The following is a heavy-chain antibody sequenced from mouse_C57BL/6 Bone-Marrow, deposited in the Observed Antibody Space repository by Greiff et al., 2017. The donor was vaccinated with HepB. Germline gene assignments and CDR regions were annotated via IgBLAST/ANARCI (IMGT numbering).Heavy chain of an antibody. CDR1: GFTFSDYY. Sequence: EVMLVESGGGLVQPGGSLKLSCAASGFTFSDYYMYWVRQTPEKRLEWVAYISNGGGSTYYPDTVKGRFTISRDNAKNTLYLQMSRLKSEDTAMYYCARWDLLWWFAYWGQGTLVTVSA. CDR3: ARWDLLWWFAY. J-gene: IGHJ3*01. D-gene: IGHD2-1*01. CDR2: ISNGGGST. V-gene: IGHV5-12*01.